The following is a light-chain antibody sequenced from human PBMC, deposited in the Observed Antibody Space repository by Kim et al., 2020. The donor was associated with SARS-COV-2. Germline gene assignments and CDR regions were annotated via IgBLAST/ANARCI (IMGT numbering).Light chain of an antibody. CDR3: SAWDSSLSAWV. CDR2: RNN. Sequence: QTANPPCTGNTNNVGNQGATCLQQHQGHPPKLLSYRNNYRPSGISQRFFASRSGNTASLTITGLQPDDEADYYCSAWDSSLSAWVFGGGTQLTVL. CDR1: TNNVGNQG. J-gene: IGLJ3*02. V-gene: IGLV10-54*01.